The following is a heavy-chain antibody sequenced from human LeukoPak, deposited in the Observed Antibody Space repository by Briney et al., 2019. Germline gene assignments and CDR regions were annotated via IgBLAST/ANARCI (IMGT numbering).Heavy chain of an antibody. CDR2: IYYSGST. CDR3: AHCIEMAGTPYYYYVDV. J-gene: IGHJ6*03. V-gene: IGHV4-59*11. D-gene: IGHD6-19*01. CDR1: GGSISIQY. Sequence: PSETLSLTCTVSGGSISIQYWSWIRQPPGKGLEWIGYIYYSGSTNYNPSLKSRVTISVNTSKNQFSLKLSSVTAADTAVYYCAHCIEMAGTPYYYYVDVWGKGTTVTVSS.